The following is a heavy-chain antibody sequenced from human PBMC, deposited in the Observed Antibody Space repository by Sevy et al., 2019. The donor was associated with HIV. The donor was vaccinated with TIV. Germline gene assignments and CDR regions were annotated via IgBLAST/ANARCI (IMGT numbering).Heavy chain of an antibody. CDR1: GFTFSSYN. D-gene: IGHD2-15*01. Sequence: GGSLRLSCAASGFTFSSYNMNWVRQAPGKGLEWVSSISSSSSSIYYADSVRGRLTISRDNAKNSLYLQMNSLRAEDTALYYCARVVAYCTGGTCFPGYYYGMDVWGQGTTVTVSS. V-gene: IGHV3-21*01. CDR2: ISSSSSSI. CDR3: ARVVAYCTGGTCFPGYYYGMDV. J-gene: IGHJ6*02.